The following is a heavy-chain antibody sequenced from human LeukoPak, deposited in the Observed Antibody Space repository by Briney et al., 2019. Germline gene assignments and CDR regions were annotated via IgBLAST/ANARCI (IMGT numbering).Heavy chain of an antibody. D-gene: IGHD3-16*01. CDR1: GYSISTGYY. CDR2: FYHGGST. Sequence: SETLSLTCTVSGYSISTGYYWDWIRPPPGKGLEWIGTFYHGGSTYYNPSLKSRVTISVDTSKNQFSLKLSSVTAADTAVYYCARETSQKGAHYMDVWGKGTTVTISS. V-gene: IGHV4-38-2*02. J-gene: IGHJ6*03. CDR3: ARETSQKGAHYMDV.